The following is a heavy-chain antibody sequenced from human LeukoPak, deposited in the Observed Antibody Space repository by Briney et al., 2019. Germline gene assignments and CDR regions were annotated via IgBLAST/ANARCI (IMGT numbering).Heavy chain of an antibody. J-gene: IGHJ4*02. Sequence: GGSLRLSCAASGFTFSSYAMSWVRQAPGKGLEWVSAISSSGSGTYYADSVKGRFAISRDSSKNTLYLQMNSLRAEDTAVYYCAREVRSSGWYGARYFDYWGQGTLVTVSS. CDR3: AREVRSSGWYGARYFDY. V-gene: IGHV3-23*01. CDR1: GFTFSSYA. D-gene: IGHD6-19*01. CDR2: ISSSGSGT.